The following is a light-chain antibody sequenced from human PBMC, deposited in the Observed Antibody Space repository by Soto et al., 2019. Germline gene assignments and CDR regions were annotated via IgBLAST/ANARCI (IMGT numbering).Light chain of an antibody. CDR2: GSS. Sequence: VGAPPSNRASQSVNSKLAWYPQKPGQAPRLLIDGSSTRATGVPARFSGSGSGTYFTRSINSLQACDFAIYYGQLYENLPPIAYVQGTRLEIK. CDR1: QSVNSK. V-gene: IGKV3D-15*01. J-gene: IGKJ5*01. CDR3: QLYENLPPIA.